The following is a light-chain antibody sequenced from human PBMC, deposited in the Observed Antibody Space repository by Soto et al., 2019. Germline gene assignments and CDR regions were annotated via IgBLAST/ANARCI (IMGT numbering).Light chain of an antibody. J-gene: IGLJ1*01. V-gene: IGLV2-14*01. Sequence: QSALIQPASVSGSPGQSITISCTGTSSDVGAYYSVSWYQHHPGKAPKLIIYGVTNRPSGVSNRFYGSKSGNTASLTISGLQAEDEADYHCSSYTSGSSHYVFGTGTKVPV. CDR2: GVT. CDR1: SSDVGAYYS. CDR3: SSYTSGSSHYV.